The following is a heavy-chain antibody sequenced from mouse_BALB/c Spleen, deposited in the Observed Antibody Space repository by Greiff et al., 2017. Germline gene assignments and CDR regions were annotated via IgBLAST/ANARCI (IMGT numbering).Heavy chain of an antibody. Sequence: EVKLVESGPELVKPGASVKMSCKASGYTFTSYVMHWVKQKPGQGLEWIGYINPYNDGTKYNEKFKGKATLTSDKSSSTAYMELSSLTSEDSAVYYCARCGAPYWYFDVWGAGTTVTVSS. CDR3: ARCGAPYWYFDV. J-gene: IGHJ1*01. CDR1: GYTFTSYV. V-gene: IGHV1-14*01. D-gene: IGHD3-1*01. CDR2: INPYNDGT.